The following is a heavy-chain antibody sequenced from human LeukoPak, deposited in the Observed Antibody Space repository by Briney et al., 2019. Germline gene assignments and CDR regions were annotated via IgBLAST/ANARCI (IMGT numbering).Heavy chain of an antibody. CDR3: ARDNSHCSSTSCLTWFDP. CDR1: GVSISSYY. CDR2: IYYSGST. V-gene: IGHV4-59*01. D-gene: IGHD2-2*01. J-gene: IGHJ5*02. Sequence: PSETLSLTCTVSGVSISSYYWSWIRQPPGKGLEWIGYIYYSGSTNYNPSLKSRVIISVDTSKNQFSLKLSSVTAADTAVYYCARDNSHCSSTSCLTWFDPWGQGTLVTVSS.